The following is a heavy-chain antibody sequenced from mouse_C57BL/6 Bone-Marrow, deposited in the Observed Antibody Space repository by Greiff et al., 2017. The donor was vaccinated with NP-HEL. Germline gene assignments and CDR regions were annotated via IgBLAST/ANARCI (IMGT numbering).Heavy chain of an antibody. D-gene: IGHD1-1*01. CDR3: ATLLLRFPFDY. V-gene: IGHV1-50*01. CDR1: GYTFTSYW. Sequence: VQLQQPGAELVKPGASVKLSCKASGYTFTSYWMQWVKQRPGQGLEWIGEIDPSGSYTNYNQKFKGKATLTVDTSSSTAYMQLSSLTSEDSAVYYCATLLLRFPFDYWGQGTTLTVSS. J-gene: IGHJ2*01. CDR2: IDPSGSYT.